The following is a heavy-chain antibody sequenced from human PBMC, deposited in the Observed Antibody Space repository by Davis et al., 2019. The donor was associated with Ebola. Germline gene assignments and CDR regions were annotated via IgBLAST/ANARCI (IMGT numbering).Heavy chain of an antibody. CDR3: ARVVGGPNVGEDAFAV. Sequence: GGSLRLSCSASGFTFSAFPMHWVRQPPGKGLEYVSVISSDGGNTYYADAVKGRFTISRDNSKNTLYLQMNSLRAEDSALYYCARVVGGPNVGEDAFAVWGQGTGVTVS. J-gene: IGHJ3*01. D-gene: IGHD3-10*01. V-gene: IGHV3-64*04. CDR2: ISSDGGNT. CDR1: GFTFSAFP.